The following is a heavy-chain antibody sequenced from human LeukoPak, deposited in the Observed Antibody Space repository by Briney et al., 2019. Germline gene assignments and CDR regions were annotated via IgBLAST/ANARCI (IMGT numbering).Heavy chain of an antibody. Sequence: GGSLRLSCAASGFTVSNNYINWVRQAPGKGPEWVSVMYSGGETHYADFAKGRFSISRDNSRNTAYLQMNSLRDEDTAVYYCAGSKESRRSLCLDYWGQGTLVTVSS. D-gene: IGHD2-21*01. CDR3: AGSKESRRSLCLDY. CDR1: GFTVSNNY. V-gene: IGHV3-53*01. CDR2: MYSGGET. J-gene: IGHJ4*02.